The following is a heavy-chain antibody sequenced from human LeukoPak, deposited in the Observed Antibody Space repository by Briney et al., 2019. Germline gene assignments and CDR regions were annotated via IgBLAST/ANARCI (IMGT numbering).Heavy chain of an antibody. D-gene: IGHD4-23*01. Sequence: PGGSLRLSCGASGFSLSFYGMHWVRQAPGKGLEWLAVISRDGNIKHYAESVKGRFTVSRDTSKNTLFLQMNNLRTEDTAKYYCARLVMTRYYFDLWGQGTLVTVSS. CDR3: ARLVMTRYYFDL. CDR2: ISRDGNIK. CDR1: GFSLSFYG. V-gene: IGHV3-30*03. J-gene: IGHJ4*02.